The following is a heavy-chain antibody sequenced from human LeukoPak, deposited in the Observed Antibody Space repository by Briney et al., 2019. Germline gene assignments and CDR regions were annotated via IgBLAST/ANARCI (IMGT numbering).Heavy chain of an antibody. CDR3: ASDPFDSSGYYPLDY. V-gene: IGHV3-30-3*01. Sequence: GGSLTLSCADSGFSLSRHSMHWVRQAPGKGLEWVAVISYHGSNQYYADSMKGRFTISRDNSKSTLYLQMNSLRPEDTAVYYCASDPFDSSGYYPLDYWGQGTLVTVSS. D-gene: IGHD3-22*01. CDR2: ISYHGSNQ. J-gene: IGHJ4*02. CDR1: GFSLSRHS.